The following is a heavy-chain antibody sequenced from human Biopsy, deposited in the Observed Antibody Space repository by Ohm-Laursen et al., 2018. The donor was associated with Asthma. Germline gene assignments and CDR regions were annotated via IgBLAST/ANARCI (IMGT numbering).Heavy chain of an antibody. Sequence: SLRLSCTASGFPISNYGMHWVRQAPGKGLDWVAVISFDGSNKNYTDSVKGRFTISRDNSRNTLHLQLNSLRAEDTAVYYYASSPYYDFWSGWENGMDVWGQGTTDTVSS. CDR3: ASSPYYDFWSGWENGMDV. D-gene: IGHD3-3*01. CDR2: ISFDGSNK. CDR1: GFPISNYG. V-gene: IGHV3-33*05. J-gene: IGHJ6*02.